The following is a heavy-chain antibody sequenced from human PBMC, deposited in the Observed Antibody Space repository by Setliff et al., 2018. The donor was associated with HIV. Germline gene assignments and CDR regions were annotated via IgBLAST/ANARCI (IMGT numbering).Heavy chain of an antibody. V-gene: IGHV4-31*03. CDR3: ARYCSGGSCPDY. CDR1: GGSISSGGYY. D-gene: IGHD2-15*01. CDR2: ISYSGST. J-gene: IGHJ4*02. Sequence: SETLSLTCTVSGGSISSGGYYWTWIRQHPGKGLEWIGYISYSGSTYNPSLKSRVTISVDTSENQFSLKLSSVTAADTAVYYCARYCSGGSCPDYWGQGTLVTVSS.